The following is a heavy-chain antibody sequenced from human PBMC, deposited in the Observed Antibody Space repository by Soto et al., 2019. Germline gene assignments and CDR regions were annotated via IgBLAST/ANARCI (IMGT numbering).Heavy chain of an antibody. D-gene: IGHD2-2*01. CDR1: GFTFSNAW. Sequence: GGSLRLSCAASGFTFSNAWMNWVRQAPGKGLEWVGRIKSKTDGGTTDYAAPVKGRFTISRDDSKNTLYLQMNSLKTEDTAVYYCAREHVSSSSLYTLEGWGQGTLVTVSS. CDR3: AREHVSSSSLYTLEG. CDR2: IKSKTDGGTT. V-gene: IGHV3-15*07. J-gene: IGHJ4*02.